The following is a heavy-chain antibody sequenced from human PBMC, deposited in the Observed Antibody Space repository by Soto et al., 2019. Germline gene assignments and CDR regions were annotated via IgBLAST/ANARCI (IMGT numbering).Heavy chain of an antibody. J-gene: IGHJ6*02. D-gene: IGHD2-15*01. CDR3: ARGAAYCSGGSCYSSGIGYYYYYGMDV. CDR1: GGTFSSYA. CDR2: IIPIFGTA. V-gene: IGHV1-69*13. Sequence: SVKVSCKASGGTFSSYAISWVRQAPGQGLEWMGGIIPIFGTANYAQKFQGRVTITADESTSTAYMELSSLRSEDTAVYYCARGAAYCSGGSCYSSGIGYYYYYGMDVWGQGTTVTVSS.